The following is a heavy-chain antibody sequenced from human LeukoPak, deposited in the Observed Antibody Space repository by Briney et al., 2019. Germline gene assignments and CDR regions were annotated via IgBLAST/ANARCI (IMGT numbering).Heavy chain of an antibody. J-gene: IGHJ4*02. D-gene: IGHD4-17*01. CDR1: GYSFTSYW. V-gene: IGHV5-51*01. CDR2: IYPGDSDT. CDR3: ARLGDLYGDYGIHDY. Sequence: GESLNISCKGSGYSFTSYWIGWVRQMPGKGLEWMGIIYPGDSDTRYSPSFQGQVTISADKSISTAYLQWSSLKASDTAMYYCARLGDLYGDYGIHDYWGQGTLVTVSS.